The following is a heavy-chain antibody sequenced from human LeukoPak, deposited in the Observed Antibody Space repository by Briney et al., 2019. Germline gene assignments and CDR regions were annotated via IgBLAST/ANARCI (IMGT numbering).Heavy chain of an antibody. CDR1: GFTFDNYG. CDR2: ISHDGSNT. J-gene: IGHJ4*02. CDR3: AKEMKPWMHFDY. V-gene: IGHV3-30*18. D-gene: IGHD5-12*01. Sequence: GRSLRLSCAASGFTFDNYGMHWVRQAPGKGLEWVAVISHDGSNTDYTDSVKGRFTISRDNSKNTLYLQMNSLRAEDTAVYYCAKEMKPWMHFDYWGQGTLVTVSS.